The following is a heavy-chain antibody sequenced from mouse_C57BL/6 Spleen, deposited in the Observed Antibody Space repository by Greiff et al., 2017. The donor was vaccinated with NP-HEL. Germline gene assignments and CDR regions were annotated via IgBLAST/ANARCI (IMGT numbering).Heavy chain of an antibody. J-gene: IGHJ2*01. CDR2: IYPVSGDT. CDR1: GYTFTDYF. Sequence: QVQLKEPGAELVSPGASVTLSCKASGYTFTDYFMNWVKKRPGQGLEWIGRIYPVSGDTNYNQKFMGKATFAVDRSSSTVYMVLNSLTSEDPAVYYCGTSGYDALLFDYWGQGTTLTVSS. V-gene: IGHV1-11*01. D-gene: IGHD2-2*01. CDR3: GTSGYDALLFDY.